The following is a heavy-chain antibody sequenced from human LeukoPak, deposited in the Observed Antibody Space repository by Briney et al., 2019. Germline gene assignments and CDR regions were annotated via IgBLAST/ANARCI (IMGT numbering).Heavy chain of an antibody. CDR2: ISYDGSNK. V-gene: IGHV3-30-3*01. CDR1: GFTFSSYG. CDR3: TRGTNDYGGIERKKPFDY. D-gene: IGHD4-23*01. Sequence: PGGSLRLSCAASGFTFSSYGMHWVRQAPGKGLEWVAVISYDGSNKYYVDSVKGRFTISRDNSKNTLYLQMSSLRAEDTAVYYCTRGTNDYGGIERKKPFDYWDQGTLVTVSS. J-gene: IGHJ4*02.